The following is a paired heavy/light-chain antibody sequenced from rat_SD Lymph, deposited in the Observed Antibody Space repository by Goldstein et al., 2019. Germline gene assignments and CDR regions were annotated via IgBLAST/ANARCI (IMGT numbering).Heavy chain of an antibody. J-gene: IGHJ2*01. D-gene: IGHD1-11*01. V-gene: IGHV11-2*01. CDR1: GFTFSNYW. CDR2: IEYDGTET. Sequence: EVKLVESGGGLLKPGGSLKLSCVASGFTFSNYWMHWVRQAPGKGLEWIGEIEYDGTETNYAPSIKDRFTISRDNAKNTLYLQMSSVRSEDTATYFCTTYRGYTDYWGQGVMVTVSS. CDR3: TTYRGYTDY.
Light chain of an antibody. CDR1: EDIYSN. Sequence: DIQMTQSPASLSASLGETVSIECLASEDIYSNLAWYQQKPGKSPQLLIYYASSLQDGVPSRFSGSESGTQYSLEINSLQPEDEGDYFCQQSYKFPLTFGSGTKLEIK. CDR2: YAS. V-gene: IGKV12S11*01. CDR3: QQSYKFPLT. J-gene: IGKJ5*01.